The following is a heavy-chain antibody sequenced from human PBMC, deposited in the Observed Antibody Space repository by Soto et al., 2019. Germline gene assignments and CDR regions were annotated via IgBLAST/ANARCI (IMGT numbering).Heavy chain of an antibody. V-gene: IGHV3-33*01. CDR3: EREDILTCFDY. Sequence: EGSLRLSCAASGFTFSSYGMHWVRQAPGKGLEWVAVIWYDGSNKYYADSVKGRFTISRDNSKNTLYLQMNSLRAEDTAVYYCEREDILTCFDYWGQGTLVTVSS. CDR2: IWYDGSNK. J-gene: IGHJ4*02. D-gene: IGHD3-9*01. CDR1: GFTFSSYG.